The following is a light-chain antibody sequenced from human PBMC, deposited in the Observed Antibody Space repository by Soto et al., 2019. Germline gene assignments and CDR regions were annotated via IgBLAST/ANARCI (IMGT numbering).Light chain of an antibody. CDR2: GAS. V-gene: IGKV3-15*01. CDR1: QSVSSN. J-gene: IGKJ4*01. CDR3: QQFSSYPLT. Sequence: EIVLTQSPATLSVTQGERATLSCRASQSVSSNLAWYQQKPGQAPRLLIYGASTRATGIPARFSGSGSGTEFTLTISRLEPEDFAVYYCQQFSSYPLTFGGGTKVDI.